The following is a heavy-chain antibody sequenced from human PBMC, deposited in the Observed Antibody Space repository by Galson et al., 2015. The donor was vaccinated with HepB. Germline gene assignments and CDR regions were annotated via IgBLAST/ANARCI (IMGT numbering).Heavy chain of an antibody. V-gene: IGHV1-8*01. CDR3: ARGPELRFLEWLSLPYYYYYMDV. CDR2: MNPNSGNT. CDR1: GYTFTSYD. J-gene: IGHJ6*03. Sequence: SVKVSCKASGYTFTSYDINWVRQATGQGLEWMGWMNPNSGNTGYAQKFQGRVTMTRNTSISTAYMELSSLRSEDTAVYYCARGPELRFLEWLSLPYYYYYMDVWGKGTTVTVSS. D-gene: IGHD3-3*01.